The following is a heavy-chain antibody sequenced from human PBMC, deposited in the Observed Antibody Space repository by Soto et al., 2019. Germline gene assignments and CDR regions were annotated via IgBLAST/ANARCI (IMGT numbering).Heavy chain of an antibody. V-gene: IGHV2-5*02. CDR1: GVSLSTGGVG. CDR2: IYWDDDQ. D-gene: IGHD2-15*01. J-gene: IGHJ4*02. Sequence: QITLKESGTTLVKPTQTLTLTCNVSGVSLSTGGVGVGWIRQPPGKALEWLALIYWDDDQRSSPSLKSRLTITKYTSKNQVVLTLTNMAPEDTATYDCAHMRAAKFDYGGQGTLFTGSA. CDR3: AHMRAAKFDY.